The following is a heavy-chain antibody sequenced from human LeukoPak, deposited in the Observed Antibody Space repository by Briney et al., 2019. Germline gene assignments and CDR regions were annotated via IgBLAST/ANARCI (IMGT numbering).Heavy chain of an antibody. CDR1: GFTFDDYA. CDR3: AKDNLGPSYDYVWGGVDY. D-gene: IGHD3-16*01. CDR2: ISWDSYSI. J-gene: IGHJ4*02. Sequence: PGGSLRLSCAASGFTFDDYAMHWVRQAPGKGLEWVSGISWDSYSIGYADSVKGRFTISRDDAKNSLYLQMNSLRAEDTALYYCAKDNLGPSYDYVWGGVDYWGQGTLVTVSS. V-gene: IGHV3-9*01.